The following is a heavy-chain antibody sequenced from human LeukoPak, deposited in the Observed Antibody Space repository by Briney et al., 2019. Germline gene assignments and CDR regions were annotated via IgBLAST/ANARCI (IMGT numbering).Heavy chain of an antibody. V-gene: IGHV3-23*01. CDR1: GFTFSSYA. J-gene: IGHJ4*02. Sequence: GGSLRLSCAASGFTFSSYAMSWVRQAPGKGLEWVSAITGSGGSTYYAGSVKGRFTISRDNSKNTLYRQMNSLRAEDTAVYYCAKVVYGCWAFDYWGQGTLVTVSS. CDR3: AKVVYGCWAFDY. D-gene: IGHD4/OR15-4a*01. CDR2: ITGSGGST.